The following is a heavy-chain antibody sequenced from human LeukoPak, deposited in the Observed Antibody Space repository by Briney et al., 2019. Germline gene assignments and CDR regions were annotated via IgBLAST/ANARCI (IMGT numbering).Heavy chain of an antibody. Sequence: PSETLSLTCAVYGGSFSGCYWSWIRQPPGKGLEWIGEINHSGGTNYNPSLKSRVTISVDTSKNQFSLKLSSVTAPDTAVYYCASGSYHTPVDYWGQGTLVTVSS. V-gene: IGHV4-34*01. D-gene: IGHD1-26*01. CDR2: INHSGGT. J-gene: IGHJ4*02. CDR3: ASGSYHTPVDY. CDR1: GGSFSGCY.